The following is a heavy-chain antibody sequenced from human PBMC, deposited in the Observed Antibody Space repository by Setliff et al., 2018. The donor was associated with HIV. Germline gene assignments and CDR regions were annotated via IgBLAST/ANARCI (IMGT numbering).Heavy chain of an antibody. CDR1: GYTFSNYV. V-gene: IGHV1-3*01. D-gene: IGHD6-19*01. CDR2: INVGNGNT. J-gene: IGHJ4*02. CDR3: GTVRIAVPDDFDF. Sequence: ASVKVSCKASGYTFSNYVMQWVRQAPGQRLEWMGWINVGNGNTKYSEKFQGRVTITRDTSASTAYMELNSLRSEDTALYYCGTVRIAVPDDFDFWGQGTLVTVSS.